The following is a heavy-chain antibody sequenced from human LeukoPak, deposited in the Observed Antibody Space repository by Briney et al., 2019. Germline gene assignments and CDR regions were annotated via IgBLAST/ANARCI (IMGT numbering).Heavy chain of an antibody. D-gene: IGHD2-2*01. CDR3: ARGRDPTARGIVVVPAARYLYYFDY. V-gene: IGHV4-34*01. J-gene: IGHJ4*02. Sequence: SETLSLTCAVYGGSFSGYYWSWIRQPPGKGLEWIGEINHSGSTNYNPSLKSRVTISVDTSKNQFSLKLSSVTAADTAVYYCARGRDPTARGIVVVPAARYLYYFDYWGQGTLVTVSS. CDR2: INHSGST. CDR1: GGSFSGYY.